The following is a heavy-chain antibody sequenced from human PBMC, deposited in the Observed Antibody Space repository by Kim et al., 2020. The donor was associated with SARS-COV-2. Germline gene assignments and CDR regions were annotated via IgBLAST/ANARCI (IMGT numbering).Heavy chain of an antibody. J-gene: IGHJ4*02. CDR3: AGNGGSGFF. D-gene: IGHD3-10*01. CDR2: ISSSGSTK. CDR1: GFTFSSYE. V-gene: IGHV3-48*03. Sequence: GGSLRLSCAASGFTFSSYEMNWVRQAPGKGLEWVSYISSSGSTKYYADSVKGRFTISRDNAKNSLYLQMNSLRAEDTAVYYCAGNGGSGFFWGQGTLVTVSS.